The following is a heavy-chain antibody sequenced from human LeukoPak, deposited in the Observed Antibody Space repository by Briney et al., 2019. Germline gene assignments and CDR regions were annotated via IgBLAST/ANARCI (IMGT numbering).Heavy chain of an antibody. CDR3: ARVLEGQLVQI. CDR2: IYHSGST. Sequence: SETLSLTCTVSGGSISSGGYYWSWIRQPPGKGLEWIGYIYHSGSTYYNPSHKSRVTISVDRSKNQFSLKLSSVTAADTAVYYCARVLEGQLVQIWGQGTMVTVSS. V-gene: IGHV4-30-2*01. CDR1: GGSISSGGYY. J-gene: IGHJ3*02. D-gene: IGHD6-13*01.